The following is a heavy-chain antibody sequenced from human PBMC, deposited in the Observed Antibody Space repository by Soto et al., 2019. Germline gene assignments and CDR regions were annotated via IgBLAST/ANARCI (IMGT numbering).Heavy chain of an antibody. Sequence: SETLSLTCTVSGGSISSSTYYWGWIRQPPGKGLEWIGSIYYSGSTHYNSSLKSRVTLSVDTSKNQVSLRLTSVTAADTAVYYCARDLVDYYDSSGRALLTGHYYYGMDVWGQGTTVTVSS. CDR1: GGSISSSTYY. CDR2: IYYSGST. CDR3: ARDLVDYYDSSGRALLTGHYYYGMDV. J-gene: IGHJ6*02. V-gene: IGHV4-39*02. D-gene: IGHD3-22*01.